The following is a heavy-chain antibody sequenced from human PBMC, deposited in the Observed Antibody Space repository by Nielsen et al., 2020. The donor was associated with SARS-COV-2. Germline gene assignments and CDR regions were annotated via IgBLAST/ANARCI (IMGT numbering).Heavy chain of an antibody. CDR3: ARDPGYCSSTSCYAWYFDL. Sequence: ESLKISCAASGFTFSSYWMHWVRQAPGKGLVWVSRINSDGSSTSYADSVKGRFTISRDNAKNTLYLQMNSLRAEDTAVYYCARDPGYCSSTSCYAWYFDLWGRGTLVTVSP. CDR1: GFTFSSYW. CDR2: INSDGSST. J-gene: IGHJ2*01. V-gene: IGHV3-74*01. D-gene: IGHD2-2*01.